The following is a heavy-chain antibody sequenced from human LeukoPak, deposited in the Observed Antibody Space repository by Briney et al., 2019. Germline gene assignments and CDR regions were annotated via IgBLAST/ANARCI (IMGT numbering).Heavy chain of an antibody. CDR1: GFTLSSYV. CDR2: ISYDGSST. CDR3: AKAHISGWYYFDY. Sequence: PGRSLRLSCAASGFTLSSYVMHRVRQAPGKGLEWLAVISYDGSSTYYADSVKGRFTISRDSSKNTLYLQMNSLRAEDTAVYYCAKAHISGWYYFDYWGQGTLVTVSS. D-gene: IGHD6-19*01. V-gene: IGHV3-30*18. J-gene: IGHJ4*02.